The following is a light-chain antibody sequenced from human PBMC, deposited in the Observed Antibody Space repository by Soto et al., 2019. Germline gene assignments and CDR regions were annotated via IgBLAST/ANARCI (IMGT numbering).Light chain of an antibody. CDR1: QGIGSN. CDR3: QQSNSYPLT. V-gene: IGKV1-9*01. Sequence: IQLTQSPSSLSASGGDRVTITCRASQGIGSNLAWYLQKPGEVPKLLVYGASTLQGGVPSRFSGSGSGTLFTLTITSLQPEDFATYFCQQSNSYPLTFGGGTKVEIK. CDR2: GAS. J-gene: IGKJ4*01.